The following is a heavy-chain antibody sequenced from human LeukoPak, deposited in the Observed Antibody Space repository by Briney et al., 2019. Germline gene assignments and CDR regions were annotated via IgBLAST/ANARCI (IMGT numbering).Heavy chain of an antibody. CDR3: AKGGGYSYGSSYYFDY. CDR2: ISSSSSYI. V-gene: IGHV3-21*04. Sequence: GGSLRLSCAASGFTFSSYSMNWVRHAPGKGLEWVSSISSSSSYIYYADSVKGRSTISRDNSKNTLYLQMNSLRAEDTAVYYCAKGGGYSYGSSYYFDYWGQGTLVTVSS. D-gene: IGHD5-18*01. J-gene: IGHJ4*02. CDR1: GFTFSSYS.